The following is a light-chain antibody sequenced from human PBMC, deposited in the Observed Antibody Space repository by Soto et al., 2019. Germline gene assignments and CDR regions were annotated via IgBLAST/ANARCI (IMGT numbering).Light chain of an antibody. CDR3: QQHGSSPCT. V-gene: IGKV3-20*01. J-gene: IGKJ1*01. CDR2: GAS. Sequence: IELTQSPGTLSLSPGESATLSCKASQSVSSTYLAWFQQKPGQPPTLLIYGASSRATGIPDRFSGSGSGTDFRLTISRLEPEGFAMYYCQQHGSSPCTFGQGTKEEIK. CDR1: QSVSSTY.